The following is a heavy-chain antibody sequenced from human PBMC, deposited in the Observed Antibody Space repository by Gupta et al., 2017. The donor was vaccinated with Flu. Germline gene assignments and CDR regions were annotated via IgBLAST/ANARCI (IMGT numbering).Heavy chain of an antibody. CDR3: ARDGGAGGYCSGGRCLPFDH. D-gene: IGHD2-15*01. CDR2: IYYSGSSGST. V-gene: IGHV4-31*02. Sequence: GWIGYIYYSGSSGSTYYNPSLKSRVTISVDTSKNQFSLKLSSVTAADTAVYYCARDGGAGGYCSGGRCLPFDHWGQGTLVTVSS. J-gene: IGHJ4*02.